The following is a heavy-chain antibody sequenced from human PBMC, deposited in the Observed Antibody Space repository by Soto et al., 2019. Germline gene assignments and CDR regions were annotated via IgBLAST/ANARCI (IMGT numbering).Heavy chain of an antibody. J-gene: IGHJ5*02. V-gene: IGHV3-9*01. CDR1: GFTFDDYA. Sequence: EVQLVESGGGLVQPGRSLRLSCVVSGFTFDDYAMHWVRQAPGKGLEWVSGIAWHSGGINYANSVKGRFTISRDNAKNSLYRQMNSLRADDAALYYCAKDVGYHGFRYGPWLDPWGQGTLVTVSS. CDR2: IAWHSGGI. CDR3: AKDVGYHGFRYGPWLDP. D-gene: IGHD5-18*01.